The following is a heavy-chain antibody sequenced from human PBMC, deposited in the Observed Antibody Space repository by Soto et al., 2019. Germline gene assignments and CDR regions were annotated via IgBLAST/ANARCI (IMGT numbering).Heavy chain of an antibody. CDR3: TRDALSRDSI. J-gene: IGHJ4*02. CDR2: ISYSGST. CDR1: GGSISSGGYY. V-gene: IGHV4-31*03. Sequence: QVQPQESGPGLVKPSQTLSLTCTVSGGSISSGGYYWSWIRQHPGKGLEWIGYISYSGSTYYNPSLESRVTISVDTSKNQFSLKLSSVTAADTAVYYCTRDALSRDSIWGQGTLVTVSS. D-gene: IGHD3-22*01.